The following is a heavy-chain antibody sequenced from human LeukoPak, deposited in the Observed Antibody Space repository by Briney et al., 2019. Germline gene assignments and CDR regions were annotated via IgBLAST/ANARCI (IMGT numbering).Heavy chain of an antibody. V-gene: IGHV3-48*03. J-gene: IGHJ6*02. CDR3: ARDNDPFSYYDFWSGYYTNYYYYGMDV. CDR2: ISSSGSTI. Sequence: GGSLRLSCAASGFTFSSYEMNWVRQAPGKGLEWVSYISSSGSTIYYADSVKGRFTISRDNAKNSLYLQMNSLRAEDTAVYYCARDNDPFSYYDFWSGYYTNYYYYGMDVWGQGTTVTVS. CDR1: GFTFSSYE. D-gene: IGHD3-3*01.